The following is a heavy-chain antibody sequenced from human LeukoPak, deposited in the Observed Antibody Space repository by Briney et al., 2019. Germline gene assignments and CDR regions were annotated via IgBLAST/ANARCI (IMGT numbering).Heavy chain of an antibody. CDR2: INHSGST. Sequence: SETLSLTCAVYGGSFSGYYWSWIRQPPGKELEWIGEINHSGSTNYNPSLKSRVTISVDTSKNQFSLKLSSVTAADTAVYYCARGVASPFPYSGHHPEPWGQGTLVTVSS. CDR1: GGSFSGYY. J-gene: IGHJ5*02. CDR3: ARGVASPFPYSGHHPEP. V-gene: IGHV4-34*01. D-gene: IGHD5-12*01.